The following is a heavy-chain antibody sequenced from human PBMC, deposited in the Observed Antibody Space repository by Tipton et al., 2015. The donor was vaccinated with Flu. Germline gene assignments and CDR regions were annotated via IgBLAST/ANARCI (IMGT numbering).Heavy chain of an antibody. D-gene: IGHD3-22*01. CDR1: GDSVTSGNNY. CDR2: VSSGGST. J-gene: IGHJ5*02. V-gene: IGHV4-61*02. Sequence: TLSLTCTVSGDSVTSGNNYWTWIRQSAGKGLEWIGRVSSGGSTKYNPSLRGRATISLDMSRNQFSLKVISVTAADTAVYYCTRGTIYYDSRGFEYYRFGPWGQGSLVSVSS. CDR3: TRGTIYYDSRGFEYYRFGP.